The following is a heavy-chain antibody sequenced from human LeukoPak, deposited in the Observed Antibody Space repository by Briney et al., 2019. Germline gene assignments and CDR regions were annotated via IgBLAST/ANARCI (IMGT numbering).Heavy chain of an antibody. J-gene: IGHJ6*03. CDR2: IKQDGSEK. D-gene: IGHD1-1*01. V-gene: IGHV3-7*01. CDR3: AKYRRNDYYYYYYMDV. CDR1: GFTFSSYW. Sequence: GGSLRLSCAASGFTFSSYWMSWVRQAPGKGLEWVANIKQDGSEKYYVDSVKGRFTISRDNSKNTLYLQMNSLRAEDTAVYYCAKYRRNDYYYYYYMDVWGKGTTVTVSS.